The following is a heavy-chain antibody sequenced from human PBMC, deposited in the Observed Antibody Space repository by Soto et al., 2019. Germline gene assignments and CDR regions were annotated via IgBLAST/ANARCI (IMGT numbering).Heavy chain of an antibody. Sequence: QVQLVQSGAEVRKPGSSVKVSCKASGGTFSRHAISWVRQAPGQGLEWMGESIPIFGTANHAQKFQGRVTSIADQSTSTVYMEWSSLRFEDTAMYYCGRGWGSDSNDYHYAYWGQGTLVIVSS. D-gene: IGHD3-22*01. CDR3: GRGWGSDSNDYHYAY. CDR1: GGTFSRHA. V-gene: IGHV1-69*01. J-gene: IGHJ4*02. CDR2: SIPIFGTA.